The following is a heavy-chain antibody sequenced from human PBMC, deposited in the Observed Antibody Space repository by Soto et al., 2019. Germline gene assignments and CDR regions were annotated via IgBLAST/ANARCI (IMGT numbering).Heavy chain of an antibody. CDR2: ISSNGVGT. CDR3: ARRARPDFYYMDV. J-gene: IGHJ6*03. Sequence: PGGSLRLSCAASGFTLSGYAMDWVRQAPGKGLEYVSGISSNGVGTYYANSVQGRFTISRDNSKNTVYLQMGSLRPEDMAVYYCARRARPDFYYMDVWGQGTXVTVSS. V-gene: IGHV3-64*01. CDR1: GFTLSGYA. D-gene: IGHD6-6*01.